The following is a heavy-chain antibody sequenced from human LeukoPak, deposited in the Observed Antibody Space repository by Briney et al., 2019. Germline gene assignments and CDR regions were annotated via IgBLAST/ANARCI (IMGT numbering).Heavy chain of an antibody. CDR1: GFTFSSYG. V-gene: IGHV3-30*02. CDR2: IRYDGSNK. CDR3: AKVNTVFYDSSGLTY. Sequence: GGSLRLSCAASGFTFSSYGMHWVRQAPGKGLEWVAFIRYDGSNKYYADSVKGRFTISRDNSKNTLYLQMNSLRAEDTAVYYCAKVNTVFYDSSGLTYWGQGTLVTVSS. J-gene: IGHJ4*02. D-gene: IGHD3-22*01.